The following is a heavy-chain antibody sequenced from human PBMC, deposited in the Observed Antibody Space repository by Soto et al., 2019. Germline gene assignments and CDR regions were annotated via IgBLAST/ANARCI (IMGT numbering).Heavy chain of an antibody. CDR2: LSDSGRSI. J-gene: IGHJ4*02. CDR3: AKVSSSWYAGFFDL. V-gene: IGHV3-23*01. Sequence: EVQLLESGGGLVQPGGSLRLSCTASGFTFSRHAMTWVRQAPGKGLEWVSGLSDSGRSIYYADSVKGRFTISRDNSMNTLYLQMNTLRAEDTAIYYCAKVSSSWYAGFFDLWGQGTLVTVSS. CDR1: GFTFSRHA. D-gene: IGHD6-13*01.